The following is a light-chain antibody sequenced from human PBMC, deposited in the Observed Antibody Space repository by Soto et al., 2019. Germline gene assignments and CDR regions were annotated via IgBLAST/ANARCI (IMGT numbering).Light chain of an antibody. CDR3: QQYNNWPPIT. CDR1: QRISTN. CDR2: SAS. V-gene: IGKV3-15*01. J-gene: IGKJ4*01. Sequence: EIVMTQSPPTLSVSPGERATLSCRASQRISTNVAWYQHKPGQAPRLLIYSASTRATGIPARFGGSGSGTEFTLTISSLQSEDFAVYYCQQYNNWPPITFGGGTKVDIK.